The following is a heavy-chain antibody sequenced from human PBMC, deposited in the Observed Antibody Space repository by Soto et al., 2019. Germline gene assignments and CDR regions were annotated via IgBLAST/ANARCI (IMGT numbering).Heavy chain of an antibody. CDR1: GFTVSSNY. CDR2: IYSGGST. V-gene: IGHV3-53*04. J-gene: IGHJ4*02. CDR3: ARVYKGSSRVH. Sequence: EVQLVESGGGLVQPGGSLRLSCAASGFTVSSNYMSWVRQAPGKGLEWVSVIYSGGSTYYADSVKGRFTISRHNSKNTLYLQMNSMRAEDTAVYYCARVYKGSSRVHWGQGTLVTVSS. D-gene: IGHD1-26*01.